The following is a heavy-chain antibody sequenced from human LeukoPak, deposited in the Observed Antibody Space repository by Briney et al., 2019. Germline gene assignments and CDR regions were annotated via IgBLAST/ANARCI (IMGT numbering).Heavy chain of an antibody. CDR1: AYTCTSYA. CDR3: AKSPVRLRLGELSPPGDY. CDR2: INAGNGNT. D-gene: IGHD3-16*02. V-gene: IGHV1-3*01. Sequence: ASVKVSCKASAYTCTSYAMHWVRQAPGQRLEWMGWINAGNGNTKYSQKFQGRVTITRDTSASTAYMELSSLRSEDTAVYYCAKSPVRLRLGELSPPGDYWGQGTLVTVSS. J-gene: IGHJ4*02.